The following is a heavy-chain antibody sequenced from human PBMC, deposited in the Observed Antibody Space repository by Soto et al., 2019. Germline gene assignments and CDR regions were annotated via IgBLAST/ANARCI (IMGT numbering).Heavy chain of an antibody. Sequence: SETLSLTCAVSGDSINNYYWTWIRQPPGKGLEWIGYIYDSGSTSYNPSLKSRLTISVDTSKNQFSLKLKSVTAADTAVYYCARGTKYYYQGMDVWGQGTTVTVSS. CDR1: GDSINNYY. V-gene: IGHV4-59*01. CDR2: IYDSGST. CDR3: ARGTKYYYQGMDV. J-gene: IGHJ6*02.